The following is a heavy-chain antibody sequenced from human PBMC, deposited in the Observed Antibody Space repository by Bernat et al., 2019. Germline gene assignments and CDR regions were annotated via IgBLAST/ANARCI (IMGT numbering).Heavy chain of an antibody. Sequence: QVQLVESGGGVVQPGRSLRLSCAASGFTLSSHDMHWVRQAPGKGLEWVAAISKDGSKEYYADSVKGRFTISRDNSKNTVDLQINGLRAEDTTVYYCARETPPYYFDAWGQGALVTVSS. V-gene: IGHV3-30*01. CDR3: ARETPPYYFDA. CDR2: ISKDGSKE. D-gene: IGHD2-15*01. J-gene: IGHJ4*02. CDR1: GFTLSSHD.